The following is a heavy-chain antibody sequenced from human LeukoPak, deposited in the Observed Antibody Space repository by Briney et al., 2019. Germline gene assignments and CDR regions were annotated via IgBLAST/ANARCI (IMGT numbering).Heavy chain of an antibody. Sequence: GGSLRLSCAASGFTFDDYGMSWVRQAPGKGLEWVSGINWNGGSTGYADSVKGRFTISRHNAKNTVYLLMNSLRVEDTAVYYCATSRWSGYVDSWGQGTLVTVSS. D-gene: IGHD5-12*01. V-gene: IGHV3-20*04. CDR2: INWNGGST. CDR3: ATSRWSGYVDS. J-gene: IGHJ5*01. CDR1: GFTFDDYG.